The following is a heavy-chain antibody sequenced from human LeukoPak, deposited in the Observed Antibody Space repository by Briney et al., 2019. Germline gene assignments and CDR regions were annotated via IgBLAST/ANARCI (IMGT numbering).Heavy chain of an antibody. J-gene: IGHJ3*02. CDR1: GYTFTGYY. CDR3: ARGLLWFGELTSVAFDI. D-gene: IGHD3-10*01. CDR2: INPNSGDT. Sequence: ASVKVSCKASGYTFTGYYMHWVRQAPGQGLEWMGWINPNSGDTNYAQKFQGRVTMTRDTSISTAYMELSRLRSDDTAVYYCARGLLWFGELTSVAFDIWGQGTMVTVSS. V-gene: IGHV1-2*02.